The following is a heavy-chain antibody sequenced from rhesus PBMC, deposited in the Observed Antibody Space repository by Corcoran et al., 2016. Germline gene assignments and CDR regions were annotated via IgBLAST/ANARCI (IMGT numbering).Heavy chain of an antibody. J-gene: IGHJ6*01. CDR2: ITYSGST. D-gene: IGHD6S26*01. CDR1: GGSISSGYYY. Sequence: QVQLQESGPGLVKPSETLSLTCAVSGGSISSGYYYWSWIRQPPGKGLEWIGYITYSGSTSYNPSLKCRVTISRDTSKNQFARKLSAVSAADTAVYYCARDVGRLVGGLDSWGQGVVVTVSS. V-gene: IGHV4-122*02. CDR3: ARDVGRLVGGLDS.